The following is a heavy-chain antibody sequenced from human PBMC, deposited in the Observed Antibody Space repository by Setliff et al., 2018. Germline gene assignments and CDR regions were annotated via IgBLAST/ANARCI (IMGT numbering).Heavy chain of an antibody. D-gene: IGHD3-22*01. CDR1: GFTFSSYS. J-gene: IGHJ3*02. CDR3: VRDDADNYDAFDN. Sequence: GGSLRLSCVPSGFTFSSYSMNWVRQAPGKGLEWVSYISGSGSTIYYADSVKGRFTISRDNSKNTLYLQMNGLRADDTGVYYCVRDDADNYDAFDNWGQGTLVTVSS. CDR2: ISGSGSTI. V-gene: IGHV3-48*01.